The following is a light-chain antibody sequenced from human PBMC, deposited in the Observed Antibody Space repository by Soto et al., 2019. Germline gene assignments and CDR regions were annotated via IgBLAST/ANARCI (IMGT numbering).Light chain of an antibody. CDR1: QSVSNN. CDR3: QQYGSSPIT. V-gene: IGKV3-20*01. J-gene: IGKJ5*01. Sequence: EIVLTQSPGTLSLSPWERATLSCRASQSVSNNLAWYQQKPGQAPRLLIYGASTRATGIPDRFSGSGSGTDFTLTISRLEPEDVAVYYCQQYGSSPITFGQGTRLEIK. CDR2: GAS.